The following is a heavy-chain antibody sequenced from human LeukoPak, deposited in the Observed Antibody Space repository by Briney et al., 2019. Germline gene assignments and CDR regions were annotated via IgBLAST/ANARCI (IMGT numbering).Heavy chain of an antibody. CDR1: GGSFSAYY. CDR3: ARHYGSGKPWFDY. CDR2: INHSGST. Sequence: SETLSLTCAVYGGSFSAYYWTWIRQPPGKGLEWIGEINHSGSTNYNPSPKSPVTISVDTSRNQFSLKLSSVTAADTAVYYCARHYGSGKPWFDYWGQGTLVTVSS. V-gene: IGHV4-34*01. J-gene: IGHJ4*02. D-gene: IGHD3-10*01.